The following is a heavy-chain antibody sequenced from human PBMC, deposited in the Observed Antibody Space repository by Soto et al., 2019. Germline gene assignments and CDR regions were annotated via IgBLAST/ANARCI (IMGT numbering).Heavy chain of an antibody. D-gene: IGHD3-22*01. Sequence: PGGSLRLSCAASGFNFRNHGMIWVRQAPGKGPEWVSAISGSGGSTYYADSVKGRFTISRDNSKNTLYLQMNSLRVEDTAIYYCAKEVVPDYWGQGTLVTVSS. CDR3: AKEVVPDY. V-gene: IGHV3-23*01. J-gene: IGHJ4*02. CDR2: ISGSGGST. CDR1: GFNFRNHG.